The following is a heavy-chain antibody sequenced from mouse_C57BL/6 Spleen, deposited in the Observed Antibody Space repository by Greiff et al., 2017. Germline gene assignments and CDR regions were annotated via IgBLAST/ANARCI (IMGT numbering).Heavy chain of an antibody. V-gene: IGHV1-53*01. CDR2: INPSNGGT. J-gene: IGHJ2*01. D-gene: IGHD2-5*01. Sequence: VQLQQPGTELVKPGASVKLSCKASGYTFTSYWMHWVKQRPGQGLEWIGNINPSNGGTNYNEKFKSKATLTVDKSSSTAYMQLSSLTSEDSAVYYCARSDGYSKNYFDYWGQGTTLTVSS. CDR1: GYTFTSYW. CDR3: ARSDGYSKNYFDY.